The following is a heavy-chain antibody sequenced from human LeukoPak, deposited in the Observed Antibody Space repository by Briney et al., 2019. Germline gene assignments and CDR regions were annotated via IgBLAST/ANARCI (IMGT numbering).Heavy chain of an antibody. CDR2: INPNSGGT. CDR1: GYTFTGYY. Sequence: ASVKVSCKAPGYTFTGYYMHWVRQAPGQGLEWMGRINPNSGGTNYAQKFQGRVTMTRDTSISTAYMELSRLRSDDTAVYYCARVWAHYYDSSGYYSLEEDYWGQGTLVTVSS. D-gene: IGHD3-22*01. V-gene: IGHV1-2*06. J-gene: IGHJ4*02. CDR3: ARVWAHYYDSSGYYSLEEDY.